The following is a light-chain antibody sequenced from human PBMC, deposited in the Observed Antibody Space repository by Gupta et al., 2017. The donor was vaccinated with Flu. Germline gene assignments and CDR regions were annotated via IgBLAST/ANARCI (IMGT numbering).Light chain of an antibody. V-gene: IGKV3-20*01. J-gene: IGKJ4*01. CDR1: QSISGSS. CDR2: GGS. CDR3: QQYGNSPLT. Sequence: EIMLTQSPGTLSLSPGERATLSCRASQSISGSSLAWYQQKPGQAPRLLMYGGSNGATGIPDRFSGSGSGTDFTLTISRLEPEDFAVYYCQQYGNSPLTFGGGPKLEFK.